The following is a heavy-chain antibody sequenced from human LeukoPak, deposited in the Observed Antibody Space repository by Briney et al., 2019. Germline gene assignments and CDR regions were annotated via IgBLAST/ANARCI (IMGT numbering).Heavy chain of an antibody. CDR3: ARERTKDPNTVIAVADTAPFDY. CDR1: GGSISSSSYY. J-gene: IGHJ4*02. CDR2: IYYSGST. D-gene: IGHD6-19*01. V-gene: IGHV4-39*07. Sequence: PSETLSLTCTVSGGSISSSSYYWGWIRQPPGKGLEWIGSIYYSGSTYYNPSLKSRVTISVDTSKNQFSLKLSSVTAADTAVYYCARERTKDPNTVIAVADTAPFDYWGQGTLVTVSS.